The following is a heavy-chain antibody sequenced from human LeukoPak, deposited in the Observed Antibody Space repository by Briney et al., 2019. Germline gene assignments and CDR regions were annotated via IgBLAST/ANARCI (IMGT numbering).Heavy chain of an antibody. CDR1: GGTFSNYA. CDR3: ARGWLAETTVVTPYNY. J-gene: IGHJ4*02. CDR2: IIPIFGTA. Sequence: GASVKVSCKASGGTFSNYAINWVRQAPGQGLEWMGGIIPIFGTAHYSQKFQGRVTITADESTSTAYMELSSLRSEDTAVYYCARGWLAETTVVTPYNYWGQGTLVTVSS. V-gene: IGHV1-69*13. D-gene: IGHD4-23*01.